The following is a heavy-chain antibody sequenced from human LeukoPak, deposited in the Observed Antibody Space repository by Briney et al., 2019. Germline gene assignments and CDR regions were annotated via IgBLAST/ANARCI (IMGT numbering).Heavy chain of an antibody. Sequence: SQTLSLTCAISGDSVSSNSAAWNWIRQSPSRGLEWLGRTYYRSKWYNDYAVSVKSRITINPDTSKNQFSLKLSSVTAADTAVYYCARLFQDGRSLYYYYGMDVWGQGTTVTVSS. CDR3: ARLFQDGRSLYYYYGMDV. CDR1: GDSVSSNSAA. V-gene: IGHV6-1*01. CDR2: TYYRSKWYN. J-gene: IGHJ6*02. D-gene: IGHD2-15*01.